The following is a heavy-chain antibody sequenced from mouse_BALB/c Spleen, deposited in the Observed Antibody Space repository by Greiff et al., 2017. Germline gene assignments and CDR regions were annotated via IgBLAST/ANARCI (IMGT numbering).Heavy chain of an antibody. V-gene: IGHV3-6*02. J-gene: IGHJ3*01. CDR2: ISYDGSN. Sequence: EVKLMESGPGLVKPSQSLSLTCSVTGYSITSGYYWNWIRQFPGNKLEWMGYISYDGSNNYNPSLKNRISITRDTSKNQFFLKLNSVTTEDTATYYCARDSRPFAYWGQGTLVTVSA. CDR3: ARDSRPFAY. CDR1: GYSITSGYY.